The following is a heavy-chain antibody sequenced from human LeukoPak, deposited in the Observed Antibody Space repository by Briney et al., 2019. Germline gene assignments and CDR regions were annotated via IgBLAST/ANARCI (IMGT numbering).Heavy chain of an antibody. CDR1: GFTFSNYW. Sequence: GGSLRLSCTASGFTFSNYWVGWVRQAPGKGLEWVANIKEDGTTIYYVDSVKGRFTISRDNAKNSLYLQMNSVRDEDTVVYYCARVVDYGWFDPWGQGTLVAVSS. D-gene: IGHD3-16*01. J-gene: IGHJ5*02. CDR2: IKEDGTTI. V-gene: IGHV3-7*01. CDR3: ARVVDYGWFDP.